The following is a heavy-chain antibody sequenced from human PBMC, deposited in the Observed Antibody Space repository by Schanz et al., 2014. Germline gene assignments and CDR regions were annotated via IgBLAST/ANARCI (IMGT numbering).Heavy chain of an antibody. J-gene: IGHJ6*02. CDR3: ARDGGGPTETTGYYGMDV. Sequence: QVQLVQSGAEVKKPGASVRVSCKASGYTFTGHYMNWVRQAPGQGLEWMGWINPNSGGTDYAQKFQGRVTMTSDTSISTAYMVLSRLRSDDTAIYYCARDGGGPTETTGYYGMDVWGQGTTVTVSS. D-gene: IGHD4-17*01. CDR1: GYTFTGHY. V-gene: IGHV1-2*02. CDR2: INPNSGGT.